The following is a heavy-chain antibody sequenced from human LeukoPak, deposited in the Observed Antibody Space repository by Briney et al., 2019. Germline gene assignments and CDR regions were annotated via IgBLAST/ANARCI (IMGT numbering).Heavy chain of an antibody. CDR1: GASINSYF. Sequence: SETLSLTCSVSGASINSYFWNWVRQAPGKVLEWLGYIYYTGTTDYNPSLKSRVTMSVDMSKNQYSLNLRSVTAADTAVYYCARSRGGGYNYFYMDVWGKGTTVTVSS. CDR2: IYYTGTT. V-gene: IGHV4-59*01. CDR3: ARSRGGGYNYFYMDV. J-gene: IGHJ6*03. D-gene: IGHD5-24*01.